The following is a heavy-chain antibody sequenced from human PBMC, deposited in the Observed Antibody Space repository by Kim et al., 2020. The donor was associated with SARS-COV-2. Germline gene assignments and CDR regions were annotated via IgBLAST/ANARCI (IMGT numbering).Heavy chain of an antibody. V-gene: IGHV4-39*07. CDR2: ISYSGTT. J-gene: IGHJ3*02. D-gene: IGHD5-18*01. CDR1: GGSISDHSYY. CDR3: VRRNRAYSYGFDVFDM. Sequence: SETLSLTCTVSGGSISDHSYYRGWIRQSPGKGLEWIGSISYSGTTSSNPSLKSRVTISEDTSKNQFSLRLSSVTAADTAVYYCVRRNRAYSYGFDVFDMWGQGTMVTVSS.